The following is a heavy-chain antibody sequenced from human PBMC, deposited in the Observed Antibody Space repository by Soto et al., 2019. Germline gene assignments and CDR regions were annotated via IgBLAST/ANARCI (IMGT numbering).Heavy chain of an antibody. CDR1: GGSITSSNYY. D-gene: IGHD3-22*01. Sequence: SETLSLTCTVSGGSITSSNYYWGWIRQPPGKGLEWIGTMYYTGSTYYNPSLRSRVTISIDTSENQFSLKLNSVTAADTAVYYCARASNYYDSSGFSRNFDYWGQGTQVTVSS. CDR3: ARASNYYDSSGFSRNFDY. J-gene: IGHJ4*02. CDR2: MYYTGST. V-gene: IGHV4-39*01.